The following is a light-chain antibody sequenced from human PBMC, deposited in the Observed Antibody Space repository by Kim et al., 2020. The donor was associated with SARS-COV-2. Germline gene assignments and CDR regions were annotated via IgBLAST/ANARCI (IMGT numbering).Light chain of an antibody. J-gene: IGKJ4*01. CDR3: QQYKAYTT. CDR2: DAS. Sequence: VSAAVGDRVPMTCRAGKSISTWLAWYQQKPGKAPSLLIYDASSLESGVPARFSGNGSETEFTLTISGLQPDDFASYHCQQYKAYTTFGGGTKLEI. V-gene: IGKV1-5*01. CDR1: KSISTW.